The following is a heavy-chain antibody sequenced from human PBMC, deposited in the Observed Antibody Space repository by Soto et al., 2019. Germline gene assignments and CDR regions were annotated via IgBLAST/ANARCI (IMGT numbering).Heavy chain of an antibody. V-gene: IGHV3-48*02. CDR1: GFTFSTYS. CDR3: AREGMVRGVIGLRGGMDV. Sequence: EVQLVESGGGLVQPGGSLRLSCAASGFTFSTYSMNWVRQAPGHGLEWVSYISSRSSTIYYADSAKGRFTISIDNSKNSLYLQMSSRGDEDTAVYYCAREGMVRGVIGLRGGMDVWGKGTTIIVS. CDR2: ISSRSSTI. D-gene: IGHD3-10*01. J-gene: IGHJ6*04.